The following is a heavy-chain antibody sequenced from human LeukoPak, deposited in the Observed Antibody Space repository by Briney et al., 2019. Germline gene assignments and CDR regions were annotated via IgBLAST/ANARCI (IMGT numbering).Heavy chain of an antibody. V-gene: IGHV3-21*01. CDR1: GFSLSNYN. J-gene: IGHJ4*02. D-gene: IGHD4-17*01. CDR2: ISSSSSYI. CDR3: ARDGTTLYYGDYADYYFDY. Sequence: GGSLRLSCAASGFSLSNYNMNWVRQAPGKGLEWVSSISSSSSYIYYADSVKGRFTISRDNAKNSLYLQMNSLRAEDTAVYYCARDGTTLYYGDYADYYFDYWGQGTLVTVSS.